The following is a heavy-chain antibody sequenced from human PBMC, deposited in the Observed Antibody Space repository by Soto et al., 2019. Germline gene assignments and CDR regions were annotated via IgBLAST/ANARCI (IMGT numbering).Heavy chain of an antibody. CDR3: ARDRITMVRGVTHYYGMDV. D-gene: IGHD3-10*01. CDR1: GFTFSSYW. Sequence: GSLRLSCVASGFTFSSYWMHWVRQAPGKGLVWVSRINSDGSSTSYADSVKGRFTISRDNAKNTLYLQMNSLRAEDTAVYYCARDRITMVRGVTHYYGMDVWGQGTTVTVSS. CDR2: INSDGSST. V-gene: IGHV3-74*01. J-gene: IGHJ6*02.